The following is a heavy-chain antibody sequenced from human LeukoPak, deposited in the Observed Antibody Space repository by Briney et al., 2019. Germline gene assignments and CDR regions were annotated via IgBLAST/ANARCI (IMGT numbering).Heavy chain of an antibody. CDR1: GFTFSSYS. V-gene: IGHV3-48*01. D-gene: IGHD6-19*01. CDR2: ISSSSSTI. J-gene: IGHJ1*01. Sequence: GGSLRLSCAASGFTFSSYSKNWVRQAPGKGLEWVSYISSSSSTIYYADSVKGRFTISRDNAKNSLYLQMNSLRAEDTAVYYCARDRIAVAATGYFQHWGQGTLVTVSS. CDR3: ARDRIAVAATGYFQH.